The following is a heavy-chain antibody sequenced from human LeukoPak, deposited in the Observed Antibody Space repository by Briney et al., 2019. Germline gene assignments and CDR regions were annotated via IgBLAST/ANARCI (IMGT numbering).Heavy chain of an antibody. CDR2: ISGSGGST. V-gene: IGHV3-23*01. D-gene: IGHD3-10*01. CDR1: GFIVSSNY. J-gene: IGHJ4*02. CDR3: AKASGFGELLTYFDY. Sequence: PGGSLRLSCAASGFIVSSNYMSWVRQAPGKGLEWVSAISGSGGSTYYADSVKGRFTISRDNSKNTLYLQMNSLRAEDTAVYYCAKASGFGELLTYFDYWGQGTLVTVSS.